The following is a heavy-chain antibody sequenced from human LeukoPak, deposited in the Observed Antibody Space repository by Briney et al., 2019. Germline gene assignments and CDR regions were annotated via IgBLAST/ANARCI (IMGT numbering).Heavy chain of an antibody. CDR3: ARTYCSSTSCHVGLDV. CDR2: INPNSGGT. J-gene: IGHJ6*04. D-gene: IGHD2-2*01. CDR1: GYTFTSYY. Sequence: ASVKVSCKASGYTFTSYYMHWVRQAPGQGLEWMGWINPNSGGTNYAQKFQGRVTMTRDTSISTAYMELSRLRSDDTAVYYCARTYCSSTSCHVGLDVWGKGTTVTVSS. V-gene: IGHV1-2*02.